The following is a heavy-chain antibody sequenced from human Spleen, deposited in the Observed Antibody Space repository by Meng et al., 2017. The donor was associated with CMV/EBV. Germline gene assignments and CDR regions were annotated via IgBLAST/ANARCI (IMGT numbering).Heavy chain of an antibody. D-gene: IGHD3/OR15-3a*01. CDR3: ATREMGTGFDH. J-gene: IGHJ4*02. CDR2: FSYSDGGT. V-gene: IGHV3-23*01. Sequence: SCAVSGFTVGTSALNWVRQAPGKGPEWVCGFSYSDGGTNYADSVRGRFTIARDKSQNTLSPQMNSLRDEDTAVYYCATREMGTGFDHWGQGTLVTVSS. CDR1: GFTVGTSA.